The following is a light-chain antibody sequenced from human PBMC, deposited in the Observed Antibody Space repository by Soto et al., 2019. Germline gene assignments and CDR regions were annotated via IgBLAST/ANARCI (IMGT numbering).Light chain of an antibody. V-gene: IGKV3-20*01. J-gene: IGKJ3*01. Sequence: EVVLTQSPATLSLSPGDGATLSCRASQRITRSFLAWYQQKPGQAPRFLVYGASGRATGIPDRFSGSGSETDFTLTISRLEPEDFAVYYCAYYGTSPKFIFRAGTKVDI. CDR3: AYYGTSPKFI. CDR2: GAS. CDR1: QRITRSF.